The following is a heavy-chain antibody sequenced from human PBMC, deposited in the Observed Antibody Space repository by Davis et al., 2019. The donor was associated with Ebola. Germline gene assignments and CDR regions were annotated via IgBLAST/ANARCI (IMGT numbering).Heavy chain of an antibody. CDR2: ISGGGSGGST. Sequence: GESLKISCAASGFTFTNYAMSWVRQAPGKGLHWVSTISGGGSGGSTYYADSVKGRFTISRDNAKNSLYLQMNSLRAEDTAMYYCARHPHFAYWGQGTLVTVSS. J-gene: IGHJ4*02. CDR3: ARHPHFAY. CDR1: GFTFTNYA. V-gene: IGHV3-23*01.